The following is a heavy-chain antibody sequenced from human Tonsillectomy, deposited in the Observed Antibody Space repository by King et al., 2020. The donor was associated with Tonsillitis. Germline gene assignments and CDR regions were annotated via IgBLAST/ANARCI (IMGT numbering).Heavy chain of an antibody. J-gene: IGHJ4*02. V-gene: IGHV3-11*01. Sequence: VQLVESGGGLVKPGGSLRLSCAASGFTFSDYYMSWIRQAPGKGLEGVSYISSSGSTINYAVSVKGRFTIPRHNAKNSLSLQMNSLRAEDTAVYYCARVRSTDGSGSDFDYWGQGTLVTVSS. CDR2: ISSSGSTI. D-gene: IGHD3-10*01. CDR1: GFTFSDYY. CDR3: ARVRSTDGSGSDFDY.